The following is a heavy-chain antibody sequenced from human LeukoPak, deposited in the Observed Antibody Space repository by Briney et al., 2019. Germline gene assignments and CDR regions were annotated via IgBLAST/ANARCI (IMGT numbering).Heavy chain of an antibody. CDR1: GFSLSSSLMG. CDR2: IYWNDDK. J-gene: IGHJ4*02. V-gene: IGHV2-5*01. CDR3: AHSSGSGTSTSLDY. D-gene: IGHD3-10*01. Sequence: SGPTLVNPTQTLTLTCTFSGFSLSSSLMGVGWLRQPPGKALEWLALIYWNDDKWYSPSLKSRLTITKDTSKNQVVLTMTNMDPVDTATFYCAHSSGSGTSTSLDYWGQGTLVTVSS.